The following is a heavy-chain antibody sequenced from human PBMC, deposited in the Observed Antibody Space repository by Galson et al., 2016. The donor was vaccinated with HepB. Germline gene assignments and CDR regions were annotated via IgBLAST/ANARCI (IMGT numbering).Heavy chain of an antibody. CDR3: APLGYCTAGTCYRAQ. D-gene: IGHD2-8*02. CDR2: IYQSGTT. CDR1: GGSVNSYNW. J-gene: IGHJ4*02. V-gene: IGHV4-4*02. Sequence: ETLSLTCAVSGGSVNSYNWWSWVRQTPGKGLEWIGEIYQSGTTNYNPSLKSRVTISLDKSRNEFSLKLTSVTAADTAVYYCAPLGYCTAGTCYRAQWGQGHLVTVSS.